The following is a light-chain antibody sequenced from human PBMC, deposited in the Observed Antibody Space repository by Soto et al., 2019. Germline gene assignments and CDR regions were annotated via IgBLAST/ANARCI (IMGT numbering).Light chain of an antibody. CDR3: QQSNNWKLT. Sequence: ELVMTQSQATMTLHQGERDNLSCRASQSVSSNLAWYQQTPGQAHRLLISGASTRATGVPARFSGSVSGKELTLTLTSLKSEDWAVYGCQQSNNWKLTCAPGTRLEIK. V-gene: IGKV3D-15*01. CDR1: QSVSSN. CDR2: GAS. J-gene: IGKJ5*01.